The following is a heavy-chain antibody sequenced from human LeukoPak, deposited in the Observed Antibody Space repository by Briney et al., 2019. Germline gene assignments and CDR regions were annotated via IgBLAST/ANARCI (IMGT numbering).Heavy chain of an antibody. Sequence: ASVKVSCTASGYTFTIYAMHWVRQAPGQRLEWMGWINAGNGNTKYSQKFQGRVTITRDTSASTAYMELSSLRSEDTAVYYCASSSRVDSSGYYSYYYGMDVWGQGTTVTVSS. CDR2: INAGNGNT. CDR3: ASSSRVDSSGYYSYYYGMDV. CDR1: GYTFTIYA. J-gene: IGHJ6*02. V-gene: IGHV1-3*01. D-gene: IGHD3-22*01.